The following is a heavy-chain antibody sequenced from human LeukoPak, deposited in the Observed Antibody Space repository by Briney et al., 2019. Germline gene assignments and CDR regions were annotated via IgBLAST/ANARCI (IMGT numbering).Heavy chain of an antibody. CDR2: ISSSSSYI. D-gene: IGHD3-22*01. J-gene: IGHJ2*01. Sequence: PGGSLRLSCAASGFTFSSYSMNWVSQAPGKGLEWVSSISSSSSYIYYADSVKGRFTISRDNAKNSLYLQMNSLRAEDTAVFYCARGRYYYDSGGYYVPTEYFDLCGRGTLVTVSS. CDR3: ARGRYYYDSGGYYVPTEYFDL. CDR1: GFTFSSYS. V-gene: IGHV3-21*01.